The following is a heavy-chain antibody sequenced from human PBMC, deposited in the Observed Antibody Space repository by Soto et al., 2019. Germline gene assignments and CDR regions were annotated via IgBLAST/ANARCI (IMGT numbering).Heavy chain of an antibody. Sequence: GGSLRLSCAASGFTFSSYWMSWVRQAPGKGLEWVANIKQDGSGKYYVDSVKGRFTISRDNAKNSLYLQMNSLRAEDTAVYYCASLGPAARPFDYWGQGTLVTVSS. J-gene: IGHJ4*02. V-gene: IGHV3-7*01. CDR3: ASLGPAARPFDY. CDR2: IKQDGSGK. CDR1: GFTFSSYW. D-gene: IGHD6-6*01.